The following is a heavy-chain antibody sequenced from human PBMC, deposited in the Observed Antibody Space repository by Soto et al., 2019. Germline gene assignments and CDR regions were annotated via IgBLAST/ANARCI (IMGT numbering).Heavy chain of an antibody. CDR3: TRDILTGYSWYYYYGMDV. CDR2: IRSKAYGGTT. Sequence: PGGYLRLSCTASGFTFGDYAMSWFRQAPGKGLEWIGFIRSKAYGGTTEYAASVKGRFTISRDDSKSIAYLQMNSLKTEDTAVYYCTRDILTGYSWYYYYGMDVWGQGTTVTVSS. CDR1: GFTFGDYA. D-gene: IGHD3-9*01. J-gene: IGHJ6*02. V-gene: IGHV3-49*03.